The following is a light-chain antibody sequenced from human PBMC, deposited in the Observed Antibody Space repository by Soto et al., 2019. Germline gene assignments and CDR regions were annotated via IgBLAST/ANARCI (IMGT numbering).Light chain of an antibody. CDR2: DAS. J-gene: IGKJ1*01. V-gene: IGKV3-11*01. Sequence: EIVLTQSPATLSLSPGERATLSCRASHSIATFLAWYQQKPGQAPRLLIHDASTRAAGVPPRFSGSGSGTDFTLTISSLEAEDFADYCCQQRNNWPPTWTFGQGTKVEI. CDR1: HSIATF. CDR3: QQRNNWPPTWT.